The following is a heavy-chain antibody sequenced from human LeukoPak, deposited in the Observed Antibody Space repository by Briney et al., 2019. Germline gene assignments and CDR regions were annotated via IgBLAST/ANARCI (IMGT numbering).Heavy chain of an antibody. J-gene: IGHJ5*02. V-gene: IGHV3-11*01. CDR3: ATDGAGFDT. CDR2: INIGGTNT. Sequence: PGGSLRLSCAVSGFTFNDYYMSWIRQTPGKGREWLSYINIGGTNTHYADSVKGRFTISRDNDKKSLYLEMNNLRAEDTAVYYCATDGAGFDTWGQGVLVTVSS. CDR1: GFTFNDYY.